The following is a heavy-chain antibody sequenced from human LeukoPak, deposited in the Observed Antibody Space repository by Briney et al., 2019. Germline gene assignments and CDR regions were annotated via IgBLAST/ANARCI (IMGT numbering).Heavy chain of an antibody. CDR1: GGSFSGYY. CDR2: INHSGST. Sequence: PSETLSLTCAVYGGSFSGYYWSWIRQPPGKGLEWIGEINHSGSTNYYPSLKSRVTISVDTSKNQFSLKLSSVTAADTAVYYCARGFRRGYSYDRRGYYFDYWGQGTLVTVSS. CDR3: ARGFRRGYSYDRRGYYFDY. V-gene: IGHV4-34*01. J-gene: IGHJ4*02. D-gene: IGHD5-18*01.